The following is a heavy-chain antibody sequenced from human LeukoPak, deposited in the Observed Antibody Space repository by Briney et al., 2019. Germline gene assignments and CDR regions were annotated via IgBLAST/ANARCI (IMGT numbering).Heavy chain of an antibody. V-gene: IGHV4-39*07. Sequence: SETLSLTCTVSGDSFSSVTDYWAWIRQPPGRGLEWIASGDYSGGTYYNPSLESRVAISADMSKNQFSLKLTSVTGADTAVYYCAGERGEEYSSGWYKRNYFDNWGQGIRVTVSS. CDR2: GDYSGGT. J-gene: IGHJ4*02. CDR3: AGERGEEYSSGWYKRNYFDN. D-gene: IGHD6-19*01. CDR1: GDSFSSVTDY.